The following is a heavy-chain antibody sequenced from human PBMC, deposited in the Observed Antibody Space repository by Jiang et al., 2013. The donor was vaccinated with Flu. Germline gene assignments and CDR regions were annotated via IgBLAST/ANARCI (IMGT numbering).Heavy chain of an antibody. J-gene: IGHJ4*02. D-gene: IGHD2-15*01. Sequence: SGAEVKKPGASVKVSCKASGYTFTSYGISWVRQAPGQGLEWMGWISAYNGNTNYAQKLQGRVTMTTDTSTSTAYMELRSLRSDDTAVYYCAREVRYCSGGSCVSCFDYWGQGTLVTVSS. CDR1: GYTFTSYG. CDR2: ISAYNGNT. CDR3: AREVRYCSGGSCVSCFDY. V-gene: IGHV1-18*01.